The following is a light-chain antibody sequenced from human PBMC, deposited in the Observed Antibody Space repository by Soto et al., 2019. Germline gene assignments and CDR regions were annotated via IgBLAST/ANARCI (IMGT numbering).Light chain of an antibody. V-gene: IGLV2-14*01. CDR2: DVS. Sequence: QAALTQPASVSVAPGQSITISCTGTSSDVGGYNYVSLYQQHPGKAPKLMIYDVSTRPSGVSKRFSGSKSGNTASLTISVLQAEDEADYYCSSYTSSSTYVFGTGTKLTVL. CDR3: SSYTSSSTYV. CDR1: SSDVGGYNY. J-gene: IGLJ1*01.